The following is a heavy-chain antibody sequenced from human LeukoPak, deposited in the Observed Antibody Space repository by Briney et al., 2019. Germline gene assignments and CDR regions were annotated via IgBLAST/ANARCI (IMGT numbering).Heavy chain of an antibody. CDR2: IIPILGIA. Sequence: ASVKVSCKASGGTFSSYAISWVRQAPGQGLEWMGRIIPILGIANYAQKFQGRVTITADKSTSTAYMELSSLRSEDTAVYYCARKPAYGDYEDWGQGTLVTVSS. D-gene: IGHD4-17*01. J-gene: IGHJ4*02. V-gene: IGHV1-69*04. CDR1: GGTFSSYA. CDR3: ARKPAYGDYED.